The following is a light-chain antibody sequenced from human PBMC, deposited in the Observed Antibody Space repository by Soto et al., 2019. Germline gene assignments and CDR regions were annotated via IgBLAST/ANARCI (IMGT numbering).Light chain of an antibody. Sequence: QSALTQPASVSGSPGQSITISCTGTSSDVGGYNYVSWYQHHPGKAPKLTIYDVSNRPSGVSNRFSGSKSGDTASLTISGPQAEDEADYYCSSYTSGSTLVFGGGTKLTVL. J-gene: IGLJ2*01. V-gene: IGLV2-14*03. CDR3: SSYTSGSTLV. CDR1: SSDVGGYNY. CDR2: DVS.